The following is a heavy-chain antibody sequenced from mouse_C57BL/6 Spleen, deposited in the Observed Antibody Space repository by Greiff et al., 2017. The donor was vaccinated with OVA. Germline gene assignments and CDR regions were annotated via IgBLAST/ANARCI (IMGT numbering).Heavy chain of an antibody. D-gene: IGHD1-1*01. Sequence: QVQLQQPGAELVKPGASVKLSCTASGYTFTSYWMQWVKQRPGQGLEWIGEIDPSDSYTNYNQKFKGKATLTVDTSSSTAYMQLSSLTSEDSAVYYGARGTTVVEYYFDYWGQGTTLTVSS. J-gene: IGHJ2*01. CDR3: ARGTTVVEYYFDY. CDR1: GYTFTSYW. CDR2: IDPSDSYT. V-gene: IGHV1-50*01.